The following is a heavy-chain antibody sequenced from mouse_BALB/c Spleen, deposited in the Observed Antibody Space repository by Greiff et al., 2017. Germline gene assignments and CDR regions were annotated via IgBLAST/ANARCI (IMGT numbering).Heavy chain of an antibody. CDR1: GYSITSGYY. Sequence: EVQLQQSGPGLVKPSQSLSLTCSVTGYSITSGYYWNWIRQFPGNKLEWMGYISYDGSNNYNPSLKNRISITRDTSKNQFFLKLNSVTTEDTATYYCAIYGNYAFAYWAKGLWSLSLQ. D-gene: IGHD2-1*01. V-gene: IGHV3-6*02. J-gene: IGHJ3*01. CDR3: AIYGNYAFAY. CDR2: ISYDGSN.